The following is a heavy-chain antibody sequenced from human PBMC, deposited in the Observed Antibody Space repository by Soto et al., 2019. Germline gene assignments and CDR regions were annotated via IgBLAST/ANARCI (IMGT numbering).Heavy chain of an antibody. Sequence: QVQLVQSGAEVKKPGYSVKVSCKATAGTFSSYAISWVRQAPGQGLEWMGGIIPMFGTPNYAQKFQGRVTITADESTSTAYMELSSLRSEDTAVYYCARDVVVVTAIRGWFDSWGQGTLVTVSS. J-gene: IGHJ5*01. V-gene: IGHV1-69*12. D-gene: IGHD2-21*02. CDR3: ARDVVVVTAIRGWFDS. CDR2: IIPMFGTP. CDR1: AGTFSSYA.